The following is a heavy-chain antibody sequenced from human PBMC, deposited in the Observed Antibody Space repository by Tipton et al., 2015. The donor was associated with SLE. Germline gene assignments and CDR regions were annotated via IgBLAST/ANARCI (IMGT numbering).Heavy chain of an antibody. CDR2: IKQDGSET. Sequence: GSLRLSCAASGFTISTYWMTWVRQAPGKGLEWVANIKQDGSETYYVNSVKGRFTISRDNARNSLYLHMNNVRTEDTAVYYCSRDPGDGNDYWGQGTLVTVSS. CDR3: SRDPGDGNDY. D-gene: IGHD3-10*01. CDR1: GFTISTYW. J-gene: IGHJ4*02. V-gene: IGHV3-7*01.